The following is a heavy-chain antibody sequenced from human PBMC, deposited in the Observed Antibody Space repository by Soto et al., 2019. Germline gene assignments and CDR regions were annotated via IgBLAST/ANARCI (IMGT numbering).Heavy chain of an antibody. CDR2: IYYSGST. V-gene: IGHV4-59*01. CDR3: ARASSSWYGNYYGMGV. J-gene: IGHJ6*02. CDR1: GGSISSYY. D-gene: IGHD6-13*01. Sequence: PSETLSLTCTVSGGSISSYYWSWIRQPPGKGLEWIGYIYYSGSTNYNPSLKSRVTISVDTSKNQFSLKLSSVTAADTAVYYCARASSSWYGNYYGMGVWGQGTTVTVSS.